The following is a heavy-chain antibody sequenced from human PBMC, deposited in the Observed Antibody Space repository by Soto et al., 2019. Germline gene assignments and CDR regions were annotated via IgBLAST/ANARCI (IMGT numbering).Heavy chain of an antibody. D-gene: IGHD3-10*01. V-gene: IGHV3-23*01. CDR1: GFTFSTYA. Sequence: GGSLRLSCVASGFTFSTYAMSWVRQAPGKGLEWVSGITGDTRSTFYADSVKGRFTISRDNSKNTLYLQMSSLSAEDTAVYYCAKRAETFYSSYYSMGVWGQGTTVTVSS. J-gene: IGHJ6*02. CDR3: AKRAETFYSSYYSMGV. CDR2: ITGDTRST.